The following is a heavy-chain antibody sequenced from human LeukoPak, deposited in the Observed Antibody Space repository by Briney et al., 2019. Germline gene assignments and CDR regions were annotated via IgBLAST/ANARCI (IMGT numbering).Heavy chain of an antibody. Sequence: ASVKVSCKASGYTFTSYDINWVRHATGQGLEWMGWMNPNSGNTGYAQKFQGRVTLTRNTSISTAYMELSSLRSEHTAVYYCARGQWEGFDPWGQGTLVTVSS. V-gene: IGHV1-8*01. D-gene: IGHD1-26*01. CDR1: GYTFTSYD. CDR3: ARGQWEGFDP. CDR2: MNPNSGNT. J-gene: IGHJ5*02.